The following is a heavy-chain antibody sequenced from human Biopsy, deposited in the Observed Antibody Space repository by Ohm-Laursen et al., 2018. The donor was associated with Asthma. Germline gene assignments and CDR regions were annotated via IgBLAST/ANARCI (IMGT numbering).Heavy chain of an antibody. CDR1: GDSFSNYA. J-gene: IGHJ6*02. V-gene: IGHV1-69*13. CDR3: ARGYSGSDRIVYYYSGLEV. CDR2: LIPVLGAP. D-gene: IGHD5-12*01. Sequence: VKISCKASGDSFSNYAISWVRQAPGQGLEWVGGLIPVLGAPDHAQMFEGRVTMTADESTSTAYMELSSLSSEDTAVYYCARGYSGSDRIVYYYSGLEVWGQGTTVTVSS.